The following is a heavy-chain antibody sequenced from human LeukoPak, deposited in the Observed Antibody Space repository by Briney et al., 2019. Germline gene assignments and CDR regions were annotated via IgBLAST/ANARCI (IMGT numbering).Heavy chain of an antibody. D-gene: IGHD3-3*01. J-gene: IGHJ5*02. CDR3: ARGGPLGYYDFWSGYQNGWFDP. V-gene: IGHV1-18*01. CDR1: GYTFTSYG. Sequence: ASVKVSCKASGYTFTSYGISWVRQTPGQGLEWMGWISAYNGNTNYAQKLQGRVTMTTDTSTSTAYMELRSLRPDDTAVYYCARGGPLGYYDFWSGYQNGWFDPWGQGTLVTVSS. CDR2: ISAYNGNT.